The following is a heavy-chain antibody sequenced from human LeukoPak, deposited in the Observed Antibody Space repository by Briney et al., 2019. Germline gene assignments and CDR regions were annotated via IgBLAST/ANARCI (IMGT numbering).Heavy chain of an antibody. Sequence: GGSLRLSCAASGFTFSGSAMHWVRQASGKGLEWVGRIRSKANSYATAYAASVKGRFTISRDDSKNTAYLQMNSLETVDTAVYYCTRLDSGIVGATTDYWGQGTLVTVSS. CDR1: GFTFSGSA. V-gene: IGHV3-73*01. CDR2: IRSKANSYAT. CDR3: TRLDSGIVGATTDY. J-gene: IGHJ4*02. D-gene: IGHD1-26*01.